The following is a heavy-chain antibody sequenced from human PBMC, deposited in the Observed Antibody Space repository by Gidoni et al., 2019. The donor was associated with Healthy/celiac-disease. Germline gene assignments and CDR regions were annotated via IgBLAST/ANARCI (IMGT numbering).Heavy chain of an antibody. V-gene: IGHV3-21*01. CDR3: ARGPQTSGPRVSGAFDI. J-gene: IGHJ3*02. Sequence: EVQLVESGGGLVKPGGSLRLSCAASGFPFGSYSMNWVRQAPGKGLEWVSSISSSSSYIYYADSVKGRFTISRDNAKNSLYLQMNSLRAEDTAVYYCARGPQTSGPRVSGAFDIWGQGTMVTVSS. CDR1: GFPFGSYS. CDR2: ISSSSSYI. D-gene: IGHD3-10*01.